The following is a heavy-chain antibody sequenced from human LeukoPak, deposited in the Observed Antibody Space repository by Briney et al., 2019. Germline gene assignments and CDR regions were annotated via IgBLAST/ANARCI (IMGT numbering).Heavy chain of an antibody. D-gene: IGHD1-26*01. Sequence: EGSLRLSCAASGFTVSSYWMSWVRQAPGKGLEWVANIKQDGSEKYYVDSVKGRFTISRDNAKNSLYLQMNSLRAEDTAADYCARNDPERLEWFDPWGQGTLVTVSS. J-gene: IGHJ5*02. V-gene: IGHV3-7*01. CDR3: ARNDPERLEWFDP. CDR1: GFTVSSYW. CDR2: IKQDGSEK.